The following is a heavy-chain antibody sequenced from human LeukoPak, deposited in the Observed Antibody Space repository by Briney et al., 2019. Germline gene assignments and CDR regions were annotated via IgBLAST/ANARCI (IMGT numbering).Heavy chain of an antibody. J-gene: IGHJ4*02. V-gene: IGHV3-21*01. CDR1: GFTFSSYS. Sequence: PGGSLRLSCAASGFTFSSYSMNWVRQAPGKGLEWVSSISSSSSYIYYADSVKGRFTISRDNAKNSLYLQMNSLRAEETAVYYCARDGGRKEDYWGQGTLVTVSS. CDR2: ISSSSSYI. D-gene: IGHD6-25*01. CDR3: ARDGGRKEDY.